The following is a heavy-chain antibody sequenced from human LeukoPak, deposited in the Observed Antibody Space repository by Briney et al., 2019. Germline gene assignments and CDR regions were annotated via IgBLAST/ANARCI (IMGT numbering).Heavy chain of an antibody. V-gene: IGHV1-69*04. CDR2: IIPIFGIA. J-gene: IGHJ5*02. CDR1: GGTFSSYA. Sequence: GTSVKVSCKASGGTFSSYAISWVRQAAGQGLEWMERIIPIFGIANYAQKFQGRVTITADKSTSTAYMELSSLRSEDTAVYYCARSRRDKGVLGAVVPAAPFDPWGQGNLVTVSS. D-gene: IGHD2-2*01. CDR3: ARSRRDKGVLGAVVPAAPFDP.